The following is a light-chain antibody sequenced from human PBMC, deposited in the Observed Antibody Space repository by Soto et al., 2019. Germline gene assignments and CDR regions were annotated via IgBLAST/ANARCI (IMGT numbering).Light chain of an antibody. J-gene: IGLJ1*01. V-gene: IGLV1-47*01. Sequence: QSVLTQPPSASGTPGQRVTISCSGSSSNIGSNYVYWYQQLPGTAPKLLIYRNNQRHSGVPERFSSSKYGTSVSLAISWLRSEDEAAYSCAAWDDSLSGYVFGNGTKLTVL. CDR1: SSNIGSNY. CDR3: AAWDDSLSGYV. CDR2: RNN.